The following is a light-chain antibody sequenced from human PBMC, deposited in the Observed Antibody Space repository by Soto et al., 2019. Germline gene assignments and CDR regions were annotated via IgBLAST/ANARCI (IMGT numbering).Light chain of an antibody. CDR2: DDN. V-gene: IGLV1-51*01. J-gene: IGLJ1*01. Sequence: QSVMTQPPSVSAAPGQKGTISCSGSSSNIGGNSVSWYQQLPGTAPKLLIYDDNKRPSGIPDRFSGSKSGTSATLGITGLQTGDDADYYCGSWDSSLSAYVFGTGTKLTVL. CDR3: GSWDSSLSAYV. CDR1: SSNIGGNS.